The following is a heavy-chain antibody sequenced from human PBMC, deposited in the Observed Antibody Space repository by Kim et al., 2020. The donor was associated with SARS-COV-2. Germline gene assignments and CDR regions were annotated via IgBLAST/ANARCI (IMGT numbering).Heavy chain of an antibody. CDR2: ISYDGSNK. CDR3: AKDIVRWLHSPPDY. J-gene: IGHJ4*02. D-gene: IGHD1-26*01. Sequence: GGSLRLSCAASGFTFSSYGMHWVRQAPGKGLEWVAVISYDGSNKYYADSVKGRFTISRDNSKNTLYLQMNSLRAEDTAVYYCAKDIVRWLHSPPDYWGQGTLVTVSS. V-gene: IGHV3-30*18. CDR1: GFTFSSYG.